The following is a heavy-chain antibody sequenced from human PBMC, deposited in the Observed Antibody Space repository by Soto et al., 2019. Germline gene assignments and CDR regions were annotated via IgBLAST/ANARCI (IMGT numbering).Heavy chain of an antibody. Sequence: QVQLVESGGGVVQPGRSLRLSCAASGFTFSTYGMHWVRQAPGKGLEWVAVISFDGNIQYYADSVKGRFTISRDNSKNTVYLQLYSLRAEDTAVYYCAKVSEGSMITCGGVIAYWGQGTRVTVSS. CDR1: GFTFSTYG. J-gene: IGHJ4*02. CDR3: AKVSEGSMITCGGVIAY. D-gene: IGHD3-16*02. V-gene: IGHV3-30*18. CDR2: ISFDGNIQ.